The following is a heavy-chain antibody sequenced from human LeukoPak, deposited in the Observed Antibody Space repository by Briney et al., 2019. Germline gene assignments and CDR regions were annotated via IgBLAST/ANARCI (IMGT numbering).Heavy chain of an antibody. J-gene: IGHJ3*02. V-gene: IGHV3-21*01. D-gene: IGHD6-19*01. CDR2: ISGSSSYI. Sequence: PGGSLRLSCAASGFTFSSYSMNWVRQAPGQGLEWVSSISGSSSYIYYADSVKGRFTISRDNAKNSLYLQMNSLRAEDTAVYYCARGIAVAGTAFDIWGQGTMVTVSS. CDR3: ARGIAVAGTAFDI. CDR1: GFTFSSYS.